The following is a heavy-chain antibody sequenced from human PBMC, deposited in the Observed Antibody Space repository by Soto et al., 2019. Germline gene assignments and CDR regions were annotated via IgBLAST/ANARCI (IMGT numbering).Heavy chain of an antibody. CDR1: GFTFSSYW. CDR3: ARVRPRYDFWSGSLNWFDP. V-gene: IGHV3-7*01. CDR2: IKQDGSEK. J-gene: IGHJ5*02. D-gene: IGHD3-3*01. Sequence: GGSLRLSCAASGFTFSSYWMSWVRQAPGKGLEWVANIKQDGSEKYYVDSVKGRFTISRDNAKNSLYLQMNSLRAEDTAVYYCARVRPRYDFWSGSLNWFDPWGQGTLVTVSS.